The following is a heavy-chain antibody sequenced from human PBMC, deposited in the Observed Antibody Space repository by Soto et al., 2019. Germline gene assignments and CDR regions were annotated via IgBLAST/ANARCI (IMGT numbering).Heavy chain of an antibody. J-gene: IGHJ6*02. CDR2: IIPIFGTA. CDR3: ARGYSSSSFYSYYAMDV. CDR1: GGTFSSYA. V-gene: IGHV1-69*13. D-gene: IGHD6-6*01. Sequence: ASVKVSCKASGGTFSSYAISWVRQAPGQGLEWMGGIIPIFGTANYAQKFQGRVTITADESTSTAYMELGSLRSEDTAVYYCARGYSSSSFYSYYAMDVWGQGTTVTVSS.